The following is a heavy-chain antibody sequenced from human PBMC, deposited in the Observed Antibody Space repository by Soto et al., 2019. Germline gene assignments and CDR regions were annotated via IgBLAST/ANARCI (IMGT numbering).Heavy chain of an antibody. Sequence: QVQLQESGPGLVKPSQTLSLTCTVSGDSISNVYACWSWIRQSPDKGLEWIGHIDNGGSTYNSPSLTSRVTISVDTSKKQFYLQRNSVSAADTAVYYCARGPSGDKVDYWGQGILFTVSA. CDR1: GDSISNVYAC. CDR2: IDNGGST. J-gene: IGHJ4*02. D-gene: IGHD7-27*01. CDR3: ARGPSGDKVDY. V-gene: IGHV4-30-4*01.